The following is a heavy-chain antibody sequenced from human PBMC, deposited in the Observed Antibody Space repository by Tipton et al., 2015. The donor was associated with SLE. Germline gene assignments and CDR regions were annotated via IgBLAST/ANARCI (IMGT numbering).Heavy chain of an antibody. V-gene: IGHV4-39*07. CDR3: ASGGKRRPVLAPAVEV. J-gene: IGHJ4*02. D-gene: IGHD2-15*01. Sequence: TLSLTCIVSGGSISSANYYWGWIRQPPGKGLEWIGEINHSGSTNYNPSLKSRVTISVDTSKNQFSLNLNSVTAADTAVYYCASGGKRRPVLAPAVEVWGQGTLVTVSS. CDR2: INHSGST. CDR1: GGSISSANYY.